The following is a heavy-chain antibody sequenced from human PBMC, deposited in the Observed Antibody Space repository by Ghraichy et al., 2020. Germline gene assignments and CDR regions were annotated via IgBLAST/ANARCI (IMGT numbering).Heavy chain of an antibody. CDR1: GDSSSTSY. CDR3: ARSMFTATNFDS. J-gene: IGHJ4*02. CDR2: IYPTGST. D-gene: IGHD2-15*01. V-gene: IGHV4-59*01. Sequence: ESLNISCTVSGDSSSTSYWSWIRQPPGKGLEWIGYIYPTGSTNYNPSLKSRVSISQDTSKNQFSLRLSSVTAADTAVYYCARSMFTATNFDSWGEGTLVTVSS.